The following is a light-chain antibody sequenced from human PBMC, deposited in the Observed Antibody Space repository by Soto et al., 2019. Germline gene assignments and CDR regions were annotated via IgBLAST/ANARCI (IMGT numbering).Light chain of an antibody. CDR3: CSYTTDNTWV. Sequence: QSALTQPASVSGSPGQSITISCTGTNSDVGGYNYVSWYQQHPGKAPKLIIYEVNDRPSGVSTRFSASKSGYTASLTISGLQPDDEADYYCCSYTTDNTWVFGGGTKLTVL. V-gene: IGLV2-14*01. J-gene: IGLJ3*02. CDR1: NSDVGGYNY. CDR2: EVN.